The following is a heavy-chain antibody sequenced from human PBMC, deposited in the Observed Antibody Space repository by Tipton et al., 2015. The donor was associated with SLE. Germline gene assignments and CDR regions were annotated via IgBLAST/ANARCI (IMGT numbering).Heavy chain of an antibody. D-gene: IGHD4-17*01. J-gene: IGHJ4*02. Sequence: TLSLTCAVYGGSFSVYYWSWIRQPPGKGLEWIGEINHSGSTNNNPSLKSRVTISVDTSKNQFSLKLSSVTAADTAVYYCATYGQSTTSAFGYWGQGTLVTVSS. CDR3: ATYGQSTTSAFGY. V-gene: IGHV4-34*01. CDR1: GGSFSVYY. CDR2: INHSGST.